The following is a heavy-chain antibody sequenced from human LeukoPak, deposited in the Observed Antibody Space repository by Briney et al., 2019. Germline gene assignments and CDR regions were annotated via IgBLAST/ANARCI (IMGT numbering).Heavy chain of an antibody. CDR1: GFSFSSYG. CDR3: AKWGGTCSNGVCYSSSYYLDV. J-gene: IGHJ6*04. D-gene: IGHD2-8*01. CDR2: IWPDRSNK. Sequence: PGRSLRLSCAASGFSFSSYGMHWVRQAPGKGLEWVAVIWPDRSNKFHLGSVQGRFTISRDNSRNTLYLQMNSLRAEDTATYYCAKWGGTCSNGVCYSSSYYLDVWGKGTTVIVSS. V-gene: IGHV3-33*06.